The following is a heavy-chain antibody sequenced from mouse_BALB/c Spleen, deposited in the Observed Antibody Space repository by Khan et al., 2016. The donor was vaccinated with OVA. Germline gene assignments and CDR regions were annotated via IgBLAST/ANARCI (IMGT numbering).Heavy chain of an antibody. Sequence: VQLKQSGAELVKPGASVRLSCKASGYSFTNYYLYWVKQRPGQGLEWIGDINPSNGGTNFNEKFKIKATLTVDKSSSTAYMQLSSLTSEDSAVYYGTRSGYGSFAYWGRGTLVTVSA. CDR1: GYSFTNYY. D-gene: IGHD1-1*02. CDR2: INPSNGGT. J-gene: IGHJ3*01. V-gene: IGHV1S81*02. CDR3: TRSGYGSFAY.